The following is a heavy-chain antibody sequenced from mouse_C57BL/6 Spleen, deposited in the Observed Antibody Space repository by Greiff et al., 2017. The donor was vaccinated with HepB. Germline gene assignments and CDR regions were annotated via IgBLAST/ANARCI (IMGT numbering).Heavy chain of an antibody. V-gene: IGHV1-15*01. J-gene: IGHJ4*01. D-gene: IGHD1-1*01. Sequence: VQLQQSGAELVRPGASVTLSCKASGYTFTDYEMHWVKQTPVHGLEWIGAIDPETGGTAYNQKFKGKAILTADKSSSTAYMELRSLTSEDSAVYYCTATFYAMDYWGQGTSGTVSS. CDR3: TATFYAMDY. CDR2: IDPETGGT. CDR1: GYTFTDYE.